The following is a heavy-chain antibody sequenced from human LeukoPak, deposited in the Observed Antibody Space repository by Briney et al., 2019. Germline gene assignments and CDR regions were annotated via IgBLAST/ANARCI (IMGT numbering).Heavy chain of an antibody. Sequence: ASVTVSCKASGYTFTGYYMHWVRQAPGQGLEWMGWINPNSGGTNYAQKFQGRVTMTRDTSISTAYMELSRLRSDDTAVYYCASREAAAGTFFDPWGQGTLVTVSS. CDR3: ASREAAAGTFFDP. V-gene: IGHV1-2*02. J-gene: IGHJ5*02. CDR1: GYTFTGYY. D-gene: IGHD6-13*01. CDR2: INPNSGGT.